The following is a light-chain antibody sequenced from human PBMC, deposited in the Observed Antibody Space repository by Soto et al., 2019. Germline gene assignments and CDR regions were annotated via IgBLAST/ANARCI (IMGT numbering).Light chain of an antibody. CDR1: QTVSSK. V-gene: IGKV3-15*01. CDR2: GAS. CDR3: LHYNDSPRWT. J-gene: IGKJ1*01. Sequence: EIVMTQSPATLSVSPGERATLSCRARQTVSSKLAWYERQAGQPPRLLIYGASTTAAGIPARISASGCGAEFTLTISSLQSEDFAVYYCLHYNDSPRWTFGQGTKVDIK.